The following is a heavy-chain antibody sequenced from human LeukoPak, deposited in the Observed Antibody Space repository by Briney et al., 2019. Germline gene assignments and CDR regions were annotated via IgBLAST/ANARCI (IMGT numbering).Heavy chain of an antibody. CDR3: ARANYYDSSGYAFDY. CDR1: GGSISSGGYS. V-gene: IGHV4-30-2*01. Sequence: TLSLTCAVSGGSISSGGYSWSWIRQPPGKVLEWIGYIYHSGSTYYNPSLKSRVTISVDRSKNQFSLKLSSVTAADTAVYYCARANYYDSSGYAFDYWGQGTLVTVSS. J-gene: IGHJ4*02. D-gene: IGHD3-22*01. CDR2: IYHSGST.